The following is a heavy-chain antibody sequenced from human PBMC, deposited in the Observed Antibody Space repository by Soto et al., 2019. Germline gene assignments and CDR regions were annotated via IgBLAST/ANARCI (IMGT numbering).Heavy chain of an antibody. CDR1: GFTVSSNY. CDR3: ARVGYCSGSSCTYYYGMEV. J-gene: IGHJ6*02. CDR2: IYSGGST. Sequence: GGSLRLSCAASGFTVSSNYMSWVRQAPGKGLEWVSVIYSGGSTYYADSVKGRFTISRDNSKNTLYLQMNSLRAEDTAVYYCARVGYCSGSSCTYYYGMEVWGQGTTVTVSS. D-gene: IGHD2-15*01. V-gene: IGHV3-53*01.